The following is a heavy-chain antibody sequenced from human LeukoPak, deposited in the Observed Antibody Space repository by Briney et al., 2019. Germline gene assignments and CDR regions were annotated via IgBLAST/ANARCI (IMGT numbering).Heavy chain of an antibody. CDR3: ASRHLEPYSSSMYVGMDV. Sequence: GASVKVSCKASGYTFTSYGISWVRQAPGQGLEWMGGIIPIFGTANYAQKFQGRVTITADESTSTAYMELSSLRSEDTAVYYCASRHLEPYSSSMYVGMDVWGQGTTVTVSS. D-gene: IGHD6-13*01. J-gene: IGHJ6*02. CDR1: GYTFTSYG. V-gene: IGHV1-69*13. CDR2: IIPIFGTA.